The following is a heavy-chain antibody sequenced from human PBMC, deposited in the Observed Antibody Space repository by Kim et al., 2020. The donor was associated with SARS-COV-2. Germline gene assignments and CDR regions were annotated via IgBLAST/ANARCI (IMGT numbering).Heavy chain of an antibody. J-gene: IGHJ4*02. V-gene: IGHV3-23*01. D-gene: IGHD2-21*02. Sequence: GGSLRLSCAASGFTFSSYAMTWVRQAPGKGLEWVSAISAGGGSTYYADSVKGRFTISRDNSRTTLYLQMNSLRVEDTAVYYCAKDQVVTAIQGRFGYWGQGTLVTVSS. CDR2: ISAGGGST. CDR3: AKDQVVTAIQGRFGY. CDR1: GFTFSSYA.